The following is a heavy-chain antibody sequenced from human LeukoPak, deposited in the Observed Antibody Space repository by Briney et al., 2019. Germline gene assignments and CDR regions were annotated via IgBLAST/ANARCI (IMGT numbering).Heavy chain of an antibody. V-gene: IGHV3-23*01. CDR1: GFTFSSYA. Sequence: SGGSLRLSCAASGFTFSSYAMNWVRQAPGKGLEWVSAISGGGGTTYYADSVKGRFTISRDNSKNTLYLQMNSLRAEDTAVYYCAKTYVDTTFFDYWGQGTLVTVSS. CDR3: AKTYVDTTFFDY. CDR2: ISGGGGTT. D-gene: IGHD5-18*01. J-gene: IGHJ4*02.